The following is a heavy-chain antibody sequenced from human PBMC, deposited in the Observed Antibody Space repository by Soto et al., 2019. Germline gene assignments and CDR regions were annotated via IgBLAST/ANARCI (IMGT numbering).Heavy chain of an antibody. CDR3: ARDGGYSFGPGNYYGMDV. CDR1: GFTFSNFA. V-gene: IGHV3-23*01. CDR2: IIGSGGTT. J-gene: IGHJ6*02. D-gene: IGHD5-18*01. Sequence: GALRLSCAASGFTFSNFAMSWVRQAPGKGLEWVSGIIGSGGTTYYADSVKGRFTISRDKSKATLYLQMNSLRAEDTAIYYCARDGGYSFGPGNYYGMDVWGQGTTVTVSS.